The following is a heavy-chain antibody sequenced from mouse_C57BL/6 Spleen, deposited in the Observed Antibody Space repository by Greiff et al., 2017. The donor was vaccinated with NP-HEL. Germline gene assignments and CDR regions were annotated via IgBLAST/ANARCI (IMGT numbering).Heavy chain of an antibody. CDR3: ARKRDYYGSPYFDY. V-gene: IGHV5-17*01. CDR2: ISSGSSTI. Sequence: EVQVVESGGGLVKPGGSLKLSCAASGFTFSDYGMHWVRQAPEKGLEWVAYISSGSSTIYYADTVKGRFTISRDNAKNTLFLQMTSLRSEDTAMYYCARKRDYYGSPYFDYWGQGTTLTVSS. CDR1: GFTFSDYG. J-gene: IGHJ2*01. D-gene: IGHD1-1*01.